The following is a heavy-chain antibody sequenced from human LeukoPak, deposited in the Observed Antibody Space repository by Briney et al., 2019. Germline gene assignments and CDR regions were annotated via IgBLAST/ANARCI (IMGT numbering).Heavy chain of an antibody. J-gene: IGHJ4*02. V-gene: IGHV4-39*01. Sequence: PSETLSLTCTVSGGSISSSSYYWGWIRQPPGKGLEWMGSIYYSGSTYYNPSLKSRVTISVDTSKNQFSLKLSSVTAADTAVYYCARQAYSNYVGFDYWGQGTLVTVSS. CDR3: ARQAYSNYVGFDY. CDR1: GGSISSSSYY. D-gene: IGHD4-11*01. CDR2: IYYSGST.